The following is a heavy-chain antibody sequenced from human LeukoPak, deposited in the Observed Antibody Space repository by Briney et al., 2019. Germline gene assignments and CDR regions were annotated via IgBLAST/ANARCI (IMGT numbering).Heavy chain of an antibody. CDR3: ARHVNYDYVWGSYRISFDY. CDR2: INHSGST. CDR1: GGSISSTSYY. J-gene: IGHJ4*02. D-gene: IGHD3-16*02. Sequence: PSETLSLTCSVSGGSISSTSYYWGYIRQPPGKGLEWIGEINHSGSTNYNPSLKSRVTISVDTSKNQFSLKLSSVTAADTAVYYCARHVNYDYVWGSYRISFDYWGQGTLVTVSS. V-gene: IGHV4-39*01.